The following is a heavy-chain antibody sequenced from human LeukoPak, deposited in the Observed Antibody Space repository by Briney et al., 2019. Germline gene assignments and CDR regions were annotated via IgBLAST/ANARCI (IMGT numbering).Heavy chain of an antibody. D-gene: IGHD2-15*01. CDR1: GFTFSSYA. CDR2: ISGSGGST. Sequence: GGSLRLSCAASGFTFSSYAMSWVRQAPGKGLEWVSAISGSGGSTYYADSVEGRFTISRDNSKNTLYLQMNSLRAEDTAVYYCAKDYCSGDSCYFDFDYWGQGTLVTVSS. V-gene: IGHV3-23*01. J-gene: IGHJ4*02. CDR3: AKDYCSGDSCYFDFDY.